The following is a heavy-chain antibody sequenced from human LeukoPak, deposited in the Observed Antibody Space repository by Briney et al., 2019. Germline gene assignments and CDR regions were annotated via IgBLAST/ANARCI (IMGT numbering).Heavy chain of an antibody. D-gene: IGHD3-16*02. V-gene: IGHV4-59*01. J-gene: IGHJ5*02. Sequence: KPSETLSLTCTVSGGSISSYYWSWIRQPPGKGLEWIGYIYYSGSTNYNPSLKSRVTISVDTSKNQFSLKLSSVTAADTAVYYCAREWRGYDYVWGSYRQPINWFDPWGQGTLVTVSS. CDR1: GGSISSYY. CDR3: AREWRGYDYVWGSYRQPINWFDP. CDR2: IYYSGST.